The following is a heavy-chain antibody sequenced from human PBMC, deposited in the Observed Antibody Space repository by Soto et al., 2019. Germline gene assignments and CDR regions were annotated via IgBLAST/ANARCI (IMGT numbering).Heavy chain of an antibody. CDR1: GFTVITNY. D-gene: IGHD1-26*01. CDR2: IYAGGST. Sequence: EVQMVESGGGLVQPGGSLRLSCAVSGFTVITNYISWVRQAPGKGLEWVSDIYAGGSTYYTDSVKGRFAISRDNSKNTLYLQMNGLRAEDTAVYYCARKKSIVGATGYFDYWGQGTLVIVSS. CDR3: ARKKSIVGATGYFDY. V-gene: IGHV3-66*01. J-gene: IGHJ4*02.